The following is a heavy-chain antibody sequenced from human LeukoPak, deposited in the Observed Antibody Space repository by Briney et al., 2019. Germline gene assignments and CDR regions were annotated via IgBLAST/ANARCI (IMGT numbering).Heavy chain of an antibody. Sequence: SQTLSLTCTVSGGSISSGDYYWSWIRQPPGKGLEWIGYIYYSGSTYYNPSLKSRVTISVDTSETQFSLKLSSATAADTAVYYCARVGGYDSSLDYWGQGTLVTVSS. D-gene: IGHD3-16*01. V-gene: IGHV4-30-4*08. CDR2: IYYSGST. CDR3: ARVGGYDSSLDY. CDR1: GGSISSGDYY. J-gene: IGHJ4*02.